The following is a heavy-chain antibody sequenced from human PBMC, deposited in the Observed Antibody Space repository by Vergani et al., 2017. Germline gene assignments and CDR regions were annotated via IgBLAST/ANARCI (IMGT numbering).Heavy chain of an antibody. J-gene: IGHJ6*03. CDR1: GFSFSSHA. D-gene: IGHD3-10*01. CDR3: AKAGSVTSGSLQYNFYMDV. Sequence: QVQLAESGGGRVQPGRSLRLSCAASGFSFSSHAIHWARQAPGKGLEWVAVISNDGSKKYYADSVKGRFTISRDNSENTLDLQMNSLRTQDTAVYYCAKAGSVTSGSLQYNFYMDVWGKGSTVAVS. CDR2: ISNDGSKK. V-gene: IGHV3-30*18.